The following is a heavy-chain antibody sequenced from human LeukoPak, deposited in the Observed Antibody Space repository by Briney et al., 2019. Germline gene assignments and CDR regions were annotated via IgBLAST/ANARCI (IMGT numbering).Heavy chain of an antibody. CDR1: GGSFSGYY. CDR2: INHSGST. D-gene: IGHD6-13*01. V-gene: IGHV4-34*01. Sequence: SETLSLTCAAYGGSFSGYYWSWIRQPPGKGLEWIGEINHSGSTNYNPSLKSRVTISVDTSKNQFSLKLSSVTAADTAVYYCARGPYSSRHFDYWGQGTLVTVSS. CDR3: ARGPYSSRHFDY. J-gene: IGHJ4*02.